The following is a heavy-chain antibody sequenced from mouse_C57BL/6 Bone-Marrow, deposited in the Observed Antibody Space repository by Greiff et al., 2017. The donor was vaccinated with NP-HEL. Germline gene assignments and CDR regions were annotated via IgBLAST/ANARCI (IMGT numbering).Heavy chain of an antibody. J-gene: IGHJ4*01. CDR2: IWSGGST. Sequence: VQGVESGPGLVQPSQSLSITCTVSGFSLTSYGVHWVRQSPGKGLEWLGVIWSGGSTDYNAAFISRLSISKDNSKSQVFFKMNSLQADDTAIYYCARKDYYDYDVGDYYAMDYWGQGTSVTVSS. CDR1: GFSLTSYG. V-gene: IGHV2-2*01. D-gene: IGHD2-4*01. CDR3: ARKDYYDYDVGDYYAMDY.